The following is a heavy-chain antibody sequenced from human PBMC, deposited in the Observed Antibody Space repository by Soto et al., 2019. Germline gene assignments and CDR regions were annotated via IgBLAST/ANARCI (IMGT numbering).Heavy chain of an antibody. CDR3: ATLLVGGSGTQDDSFDY. V-gene: IGHV3-53*01. Sequence: GGSLGLACAAYESLVSNNYMSLVRQSPGKGLEWVSLIYIGGGTNYADAVKGRFTISRDNSRNTLYLQMDSLRADDSAVYYCATLLVGGSGTQDDSFDYWRQG. CDR2: IYIGGGT. J-gene: IGHJ4*02. D-gene: IGHD3-10*01. CDR1: ESLVSNNY.